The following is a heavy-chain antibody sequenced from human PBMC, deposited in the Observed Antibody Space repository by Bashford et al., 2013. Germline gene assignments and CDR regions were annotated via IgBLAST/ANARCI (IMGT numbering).Heavy chain of an antibody. D-gene: IGHD1-7*01. V-gene: IGHV4-39*01. Sequence: HSVSIRQPPGKGLEWIGSIYYSGSTYYNPSLKSRVTISVDTSKNQFSLKLSSVTAADTAVYYCARHAAGTTGWFDPWGQGTLVTVSS. J-gene: IGHJ5*02. CDR1: H. CDR3: ARHAAGTTGWFDP. CDR2: IYYSGST.